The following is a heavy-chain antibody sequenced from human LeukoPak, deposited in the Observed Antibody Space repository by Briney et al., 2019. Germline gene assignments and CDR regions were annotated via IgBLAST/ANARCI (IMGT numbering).Heavy chain of an antibody. J-gene: IGHJ5*02. V-gene: IGHV6-1*01. Sequence: ASQTLSLTCAISGDSVSSNGATWNWIRQSPSRGLEWLGRTYYRSKWYHDYAVSVRSRITINPDTSQNHFSLQLNSVTPEDTAVYYCARANYTGRYCSTDSCFQNWFDPWGQGTLVTVSS. CDR2: TYYRSKWYH. D-gene: IGHD2-15*01. CDR1: GDSVSSNGAT. CDR3: ARANYTGRYCSTDSCFQNWFDP.